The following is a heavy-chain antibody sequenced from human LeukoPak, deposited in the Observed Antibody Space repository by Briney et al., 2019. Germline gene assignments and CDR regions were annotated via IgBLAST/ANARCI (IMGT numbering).Heavy chain of an antibody. Sequence: SETLSLTCAVYGGSFSGYYWSWIRQPPGKGLEWIGEINHSGTPNYNPSLTSRVTISVDTSKNQFSLKLSSVTAADTAVYYCARGGDSSGYYLLDAFDIWGQGTMVTVSS. CDR2: INHSGTP. V-gene: IGHV4-34*01. CDR1: GGSFSGYY. D-gene: IGHD3-22*01. J-gene: IGHJ3*02. CDR3: ARGGDSSGYYLLDAFDI.